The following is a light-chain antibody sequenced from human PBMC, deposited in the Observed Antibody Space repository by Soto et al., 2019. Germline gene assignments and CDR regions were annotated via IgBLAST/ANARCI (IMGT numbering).Light chain of an antibody. CDR2: GAS. CDR3: QQYGSSLYT. V-gene: IGKV3-20*01. CDR1: QSVSSSY. J-gene: IGKJ2*01. Sequence: EIVLTQSPGTLSLSPGERATLSCRASQSVSSSYLAWYQQKPGQAPRLLIYGASSRATGIPDRFSGSGSGPDFTPTISRLEPEDFAVYYCQQYGSSLYTFGQGTKLEIK.